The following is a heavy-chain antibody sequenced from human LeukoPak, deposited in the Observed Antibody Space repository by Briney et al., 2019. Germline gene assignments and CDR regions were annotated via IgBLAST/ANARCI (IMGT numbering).Heavy chain of an antibody. Sequence: PGGSLRLSCVASGLTFSSNWMSWVRQAPGKGLEWVANIKQDGSEKYYVDSVKGRFTISRDNAKKSLYLQMNSLRAEDTAVYYCATVRHMEFWGQGILVTVSS. CDR2: IKQDGSEK. J-gene: IGHJ4*02. V-gene: IGHV3-7*01. CDR1: GLTFSSNW. CDR3: ATVRHMEF. D-gene: IGHD3-10*01.